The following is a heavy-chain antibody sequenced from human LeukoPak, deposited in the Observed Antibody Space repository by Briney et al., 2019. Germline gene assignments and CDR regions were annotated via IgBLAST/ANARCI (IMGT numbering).Heavy chain of an antibody. CDR2: IYYSGST. CDR3: ARRSSSWDPGYFDY. CDR1: GGSISSYY. Sequence: SETLALTCTVSGGSISSYYWSWIRQPPGKGLAWIGYIYYSGSTNYNPSLKSRVTISVDTSKNQFSLKLSSVTAADMAVYYCARRSSSWDPGYFDYWGQGTLVTVSS. V-gene: IGHV4-59*08. D-gene: IGHD6-13*01. J-gene: IGHJ4*02.